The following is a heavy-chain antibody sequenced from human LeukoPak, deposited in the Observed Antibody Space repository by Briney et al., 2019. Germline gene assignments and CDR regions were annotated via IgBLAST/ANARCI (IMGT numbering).Heavy chain of an antibody. V-gene: IGHV1-69*04. CDR1: GGTFSSYA. CDR3: ARDGVGIENAFDI. CDR2: IIPILGIA. D-gene: IGHD1-14*01. Sequence: SVKVSCKASGGTFSSYAISWVRQAPGQGLEWMGRIIPILGIANYAQKFQGRVTITADKSTSTAYMELSSLRSEDTAVYYCARDGVGIENAFDIWGQGTMVTVSS. J-gene: IGHJ3*02.